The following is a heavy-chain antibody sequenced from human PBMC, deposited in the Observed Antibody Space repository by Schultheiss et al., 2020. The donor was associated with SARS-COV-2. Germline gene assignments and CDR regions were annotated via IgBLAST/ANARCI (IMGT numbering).Heavy chain of an antibody. J-gene: IGHJ4*02. D-gene: IGHD6-6*01. CDR2: INHSGST. CDR3: ARHARGSSSFDY. CDR1: GFTFSSYA. V-gene: IGHV4-34*01. Sequence: GSLRLSCAASGFTFSSYAMSWVRQAPGKGLEWIGEINHSGSTNYNPSLKSRVTISVDTSKNQFSLKLSSVTAADTAVYYCARHARGSSSFDYWGQGTLVTVSS.